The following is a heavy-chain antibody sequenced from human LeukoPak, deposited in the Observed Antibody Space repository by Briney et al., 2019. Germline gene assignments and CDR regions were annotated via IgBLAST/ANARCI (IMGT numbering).Heavy chain of an antibody. CDR3: ARDGGRATVTRYYYGMDV. CDR2: IYTSGST. CDR1: GGSISSGGYS. V-gene: IGHV4-61*02. D-gene: IGHD4-17*01. J-gene: IGHJ6*02. Sequence: SETLSLTCAVSGGSISSGGYSWSWIRQPAGKGLEWIGRIYTSGSTNYNPSLKSRVTMSVDTSKNQFSLKLSSVTAADTAVYYCARDGGRATVTRYYYGMDVWGQGTTVTVSS.